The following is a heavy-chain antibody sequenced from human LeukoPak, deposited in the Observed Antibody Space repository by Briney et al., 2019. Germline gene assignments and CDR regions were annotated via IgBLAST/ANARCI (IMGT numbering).Heavy chain of an antibody. CDR3: ARENYFSFEY. D-gene: IGHD3-16*01. CDR2: IRPDGSEK. J-gene: IGHJ4*02. CDR1: GFSFSIYW. V-gene: IGHV3-7*03. Sequence: GGSLRLSCAASGFSFSIYWMTWVRQAPGKGLEWVANIRPDGSEKYYADSVRGRCTISRDNTRNTLVLQMNSLRPEDTAVYYCARENYFSFEYWGQGALVTVSS.